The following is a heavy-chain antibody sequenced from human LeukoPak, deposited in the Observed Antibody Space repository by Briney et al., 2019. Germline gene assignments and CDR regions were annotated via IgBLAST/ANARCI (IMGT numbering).Heavy chain of an antibody. CDR1: GYTLTSYG. Sequence: ASVKVSCTASGYTLTSYGISWVRQAPGQGLERMGWISAYNGNTNYAQKLQGTVTMTTDTYTSTAYMELRSLRSEDTAVYYCARAVLDDYVWGSYRERNSYYFDYWGQGTLVTVSS. CDR2: ISAYNGNT. V-gene: IGHV1-18*01. J-gene: IGHJ4*02. CDR3: ARAVLDDYVWGSYRERNSYYFDY. D-gene: IGHD3-16*02.